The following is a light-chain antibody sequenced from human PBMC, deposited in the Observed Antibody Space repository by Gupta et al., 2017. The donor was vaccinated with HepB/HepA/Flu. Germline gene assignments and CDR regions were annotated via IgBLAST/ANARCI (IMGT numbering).Light chain of an antibody. CDR2: DAC. V-gene: IGKV3-11*01. Sequence: EIGLTQSPATLSLSRGERATLSCTASQSVRSYLAWYQQKPGQAPSLLIYDACERAAGIPASFSGSGSGTAFFLTISSRLPVDVALYYRRQRSTWPWTFGQGTKVEVK. CDR1: QSVRSY. J-gene: IGKJ1*01. CDR3: RQRSTWPWT.